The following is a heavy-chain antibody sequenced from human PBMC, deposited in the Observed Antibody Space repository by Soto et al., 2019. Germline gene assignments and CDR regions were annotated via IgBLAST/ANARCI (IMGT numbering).Heavy chain of an antibody. CDR1: GYTFINYY. CDR3: ARDSGYCSSTSCYEFVDY. Sequence: ASVKVSCKASGYTFINYYIHWVRQAPGQGLEWMGIFNPTSGSTNYAQKFQGRVTLTMDTSTRTVYMELSSLRFDDTAVYYCARDSGYCSSTSCYEFVDYWRQGTLVTVSS. J-gene: IGHJ4*02. CDR2: FNPTSGST. V-gene: IGHV1-46*01. D-gene: IGHD2-2*03.